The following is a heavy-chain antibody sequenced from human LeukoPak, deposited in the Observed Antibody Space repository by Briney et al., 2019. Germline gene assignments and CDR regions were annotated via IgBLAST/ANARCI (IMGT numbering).Heavy chain of an antibody. CDR3: ARDPIAGTTYFDY. J-gene: IGHJ4*02. Sequence: VASLKVSCKASRYTFTGYYMHWVRQAPRQGLEWMGWINPNSGGTNYAQKFQGRVTMTRDTSISTAYMELSRLRSDDTAVYYCARDPIAGTTYFDYWGQGTLVTVSS. CDR2: INPNSGGT. CDR1: RYTFTGYY. V-gene: IGHV1-2*02. D-gene: IGHD1-20*01.